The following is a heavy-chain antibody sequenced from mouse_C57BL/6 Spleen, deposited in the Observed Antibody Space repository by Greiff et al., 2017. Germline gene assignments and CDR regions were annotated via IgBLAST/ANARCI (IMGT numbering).Heavy chain of an antibody. V-gene: IGHV1-55*01. J-gene: IGHJ4*01. D-gene: IGHD2-4*01. CDR1: GYTFTSYW. CDR3: AREVNDYDDYYAMDY. CDR2: IYPGSGST. Sequence: VKLQQPGAELVKPGASVKMSCKASGYTFTSYWITWVKQRPGQGLEWIGDIYPGSGSTNYNEKFKSKATLTVDTSSSTAYMQLSSLTSEDSAVYYCAREVNDYDDYYAMDYWGQGTSVTVSS.